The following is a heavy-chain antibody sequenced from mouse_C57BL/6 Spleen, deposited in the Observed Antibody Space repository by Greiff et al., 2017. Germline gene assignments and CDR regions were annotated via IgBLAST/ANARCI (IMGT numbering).Heavy chain of an antibody. Sequence: EVQRVESGGGLVKPGGSLKLSCAASGFTFSSYAMSWVRQTPEKRLEWVATISDGGSYTYYPDNVKGRFTISRDNAKNNLYLQMSHLKSEDTAMYYCAREDGNCFDYWGQGTTLTVSS. J-gene: IGHJ2*01. CDR2: ISDGGSYT. CDR1: GFTFSSYA. CDR3: AREDGNCFDY. V-gene: IGHV5-4*01. D-gene: IGHD2-1*01.